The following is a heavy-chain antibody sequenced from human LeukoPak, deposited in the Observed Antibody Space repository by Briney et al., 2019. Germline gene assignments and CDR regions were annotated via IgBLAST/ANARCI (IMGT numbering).Heavy chain of an antibody. CDR2: ISYDGSSK. Sequence: GGSLRLSCAVSGFTFSSYGMHWVRQAPGKGLEWVAVISYDGSSKYYTESVKGRFTISRDNSKNTLYMQMNSLRAEDTAVYYCAREVAMVRGVHYYYYGMDVWGQGTTVTVSS. CDR3: AREVAMVRGVHYYYYGMDV. D-gene: IGHD3-10*01. V-gene: IGHV3-30*03. J-gene: IGHJ6*02. CDR1: GFTFSSYG.